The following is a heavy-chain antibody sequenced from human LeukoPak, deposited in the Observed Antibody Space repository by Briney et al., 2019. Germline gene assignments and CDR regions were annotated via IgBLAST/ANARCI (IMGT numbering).Heavy chain of an antibody. CDR2: IYYSGST. V-gene: IGHV4-39*01. Sequence: PSETLSLTCSVSGGSISSSSYYWGWNRQPPGKGLEWIGSIYYSGSTYYNPSLKSRVTISVDTSKNQFSLKLSSVTAADTAVYYCARRGKVYYYGMDVWGQGTTVTVSS. CDR3: ARRGKVYYYGMDV. CDR1: GGSISSSSYY. J-gene: IGHJ6*02.